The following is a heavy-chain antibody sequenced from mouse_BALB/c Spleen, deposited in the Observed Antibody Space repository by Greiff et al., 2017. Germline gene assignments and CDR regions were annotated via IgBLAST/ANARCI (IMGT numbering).Heavy chain of an antibody. CDR2: IRSKSNNYAT. CDR1: GFTFNTYA. CDR3: VRLDSSGYVAY. J-gene: IGHJ3*01. Sequence: EVQLVESGGGLVQPKGSLKLSCAASGFTFNTYAMNWVRQAPGKGLEWVARIRSKSNNYATYYADSVKDRFTISRDDSQSMLYLQMNNLKTEDTAMYYCVRLDSSGYVAYWGQGTLVTVSA. D-gene: IGHD3-2*01. V-gene: IGHV10-1*02.